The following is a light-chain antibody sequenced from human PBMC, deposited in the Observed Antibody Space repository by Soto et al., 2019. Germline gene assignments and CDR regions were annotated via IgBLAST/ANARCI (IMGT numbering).Light chain of an antibody. J-gene: IGLJ1*01. CDR2: DNN. Sequence: SVLTQPPSVSGAPGQRVTISCTGSSSNIGAGYNVHWYQQVPGTAPKLLIFDNNNRPSGVPDRFSGSKSGTSASLAITGLQAEDEADYYCQSYDRSVTRYVFGTGTNVTVL. V-gene: IGLV1-40*01. CDR3: QSYDRSVTRYV. CDR1: SSNIGAGYN.